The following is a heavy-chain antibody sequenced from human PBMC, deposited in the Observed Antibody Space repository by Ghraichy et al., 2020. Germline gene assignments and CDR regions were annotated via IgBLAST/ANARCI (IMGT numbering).Heavy chain of an antibody. D-gene: IGHD4-17*01. J-gene: IGHJ3*02. V-gene: IGHV4-59*08. CDR3: AGDYGDYEGAFGI. CDR2: IHYSGRT. Sequence: SETLSLTCTVSGASITSFYWGWIRQPPGKGLECIGYIHYSGRTDYNPSLKSRVTISQDTSKNQFSLKLTSVTAADTAVYYCAGDYGDYEGAFGIWGQGTMVTVSS. CDR1: GASITSFY.